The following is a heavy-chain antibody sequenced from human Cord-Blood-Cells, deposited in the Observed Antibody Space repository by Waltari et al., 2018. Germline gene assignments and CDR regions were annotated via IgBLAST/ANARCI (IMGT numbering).Heavy chain of an antibody. CDR3: ARDSSWSFDY. J-gene: IGHJ4*02. CDR1: GFTFSSYG. Sequence: QVQLVESGGGVVQPGRSLRLSCAASGFTFSSYGMHWVRQAPGTGLEWVAVISCDGSNKYYADSVKGRFTISRDNSKNTLYLQMNSLRAEDTAVYYCARDSSWSFDYWGQGTLVTVSS. D-gene: IGHD6-13*01. CDR2: ISCDGSNK. V-gene: IGHV3-30*03.